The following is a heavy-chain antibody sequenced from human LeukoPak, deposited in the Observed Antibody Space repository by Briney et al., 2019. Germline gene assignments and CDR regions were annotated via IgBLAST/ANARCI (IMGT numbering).Heavy chain of an antibody. CDR1: GFTFSSYS. D-gene: IGHD3-3*01. J-gene: IGHJ4*02. Sequence: AGGSLRLSCAASGFTFSSYSMNWVRQAPGKGLEWVSSITSSSTYIYYADSVKGRFTISRDNAENSLYLQMNSLRAEDTAVYYCAKVFSTDYDFWSGYYLFDYWGQGTLVTVSS. CDR2: ITSSSTYI. CDR3: AKVFSTDYDFWSGYYLFDY. V-gene: IGHV3-21*04.